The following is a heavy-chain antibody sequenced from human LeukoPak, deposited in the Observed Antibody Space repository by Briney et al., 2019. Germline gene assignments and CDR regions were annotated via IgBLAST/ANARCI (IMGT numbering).Heavy chain of an antibody. J-gene: IGHJ4*02. Sequence: ASVKVSCKASGYTFTDHYLHWVRQATGQGLEWMGWINPNSGVTSYAQKFQGRVSMNRDTSISTVYLEVNWLTSDDTAVYFCARERSTGFIDYWAQGTLVTVSS. D-gene: IGHD1-1*01. V-gene: IGHV1-2*02. CDR1: GYTFTDHY. CDR2: INPNSGVT. CDR3: ARERSTGFIDY.